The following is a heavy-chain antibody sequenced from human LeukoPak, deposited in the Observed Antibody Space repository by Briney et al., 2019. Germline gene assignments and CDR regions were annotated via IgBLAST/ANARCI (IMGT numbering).Heavy chain of an antibody. Sequence: GESLKISCKGSGYIFTSYWIGWVRQMPGKGLEWMGIIYPGDSDTRYSLSFQGQVTISADKSISTAYLQWSSLKASDAAMYYCARYFSYSSDDAFDIWGRGTMVTVSS. D-gene: IGHD6-25*01. CDR1: GYIFTSYW. V-gene: IGHV5-51*01. CDR2: IYPGDSDT. J-gene: IGHJ3*02. CDR3: ARYFSYSSDDAFDI.